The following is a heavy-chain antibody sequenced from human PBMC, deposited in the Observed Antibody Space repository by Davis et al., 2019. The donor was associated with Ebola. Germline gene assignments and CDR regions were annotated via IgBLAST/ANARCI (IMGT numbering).Heavy chain of an antibody. CDR2: INAGNGNT. D-gene: IGHD1-7*01. J-gene: IGHJ5*02. CDR3: ARDRVVTGTTVPVSVWFDP. V-gene: IGHV1-3*01. CDR1: GYTFTSYA. Sequence: ASVKVSCKASGYTFTSYAMHWVRQAPGQRLEWMGWINAGNGNTKYSQKFQGRVTITRDTSASTAYMELSSLRSEDTAVYYCARDRVVTGTTVPVSVWFDPWGQGTLVTVSS.